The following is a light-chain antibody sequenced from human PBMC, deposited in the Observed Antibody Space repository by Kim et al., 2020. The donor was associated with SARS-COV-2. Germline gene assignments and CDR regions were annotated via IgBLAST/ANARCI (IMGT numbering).Light chain of an antibody. CDR3: QSYDSSSWV. CDR1: SGGIASNY. CDR2: EDH. J-gene: IGLJ3*02. Sequence: GKTVTISCTRSSGGIASNYVHWYQPRPGSAPTPVIYEDHQRPSGVPDRFSGSIDSSSNSASLTISGLKTEDEADYYCQSYDSSSWVFGGGTQLTVL. V-gene: IGLV6-57*03.